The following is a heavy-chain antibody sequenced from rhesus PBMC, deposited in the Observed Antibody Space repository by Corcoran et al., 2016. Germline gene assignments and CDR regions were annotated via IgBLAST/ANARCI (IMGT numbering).Heavy chain of an antibody. CDR2: IFGSGSST. V-gene: IGHV4-169*01. Sequence: QLQLQESGPGLVKPSETLSVTCAVSGGSISSSYWSWIRQAPGKGLEWSGYIFGSGSSTNSNPSLKSRVTLSVATSKNQLSLKLSSVTAADTAVYYCARGHYFDYWGQGVLVTVSS. J-gene: IGHJ4*01. CDR3: ARGHYFDY. CDR1: GGSISSSY.